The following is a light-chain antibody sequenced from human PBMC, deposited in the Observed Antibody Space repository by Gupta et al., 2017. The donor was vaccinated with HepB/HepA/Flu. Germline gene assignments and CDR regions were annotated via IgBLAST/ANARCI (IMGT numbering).Light chain of an antibody. V-gene: IGLV3-21*02. CDR1: NIGSRG. CDR2: DRN. CDR3: QAWDSSSDYV. J-gene: IGLJ1*01. Sequence: SSVLTQPPSVSVAPGESARITCGGDNIGSRGVHWYQQRPDQAPVLVVYDRNDRPAGIPERFSGSRSGNTATLTISGVEAGDEAEYYCQAWDSSSDYVFGTGTKVTVL.